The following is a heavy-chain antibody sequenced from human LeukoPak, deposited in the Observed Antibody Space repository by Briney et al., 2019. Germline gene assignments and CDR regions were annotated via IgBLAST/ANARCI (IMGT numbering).Heavy chain of an antibody. V-gene: IGHV4-59*11. CDR3: ARDRKGYFDY. CDR1: GGSINSHY. CDR2: IYYSGNT. Sequence: SETLSLTCTVSGGSINSHYWSWIRQPPGKGLEWIGYIYYSGNTNYNPSLKSRVTISLDTSQNQFSLKLTSVTAADTAVYYCARDRKGYFDYWGQGTLVTVSS. J-gene: IGHJ4*02.